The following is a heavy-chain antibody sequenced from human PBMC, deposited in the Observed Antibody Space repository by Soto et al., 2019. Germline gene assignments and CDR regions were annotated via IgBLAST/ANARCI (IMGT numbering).Heavy chain of an antibody. CDR3: ARVPFVRSGYDLGAFDY. Sequence: SCKASGGTFSSYTISWVRQPPGKGLEWIGEINHSGSTNYNPSLKSRVTISVDTSKNQFSLKLSSVTAADTAVYYCARVPFVRSGYDLGAFDYWGQGTLVTVSS. V-gene: IGHV4-34*01. CDR1: GGTFSSYT. CDR2: INHSGST. J-gene: IGHJ4*02. D-gene: IGHD5-12*01.